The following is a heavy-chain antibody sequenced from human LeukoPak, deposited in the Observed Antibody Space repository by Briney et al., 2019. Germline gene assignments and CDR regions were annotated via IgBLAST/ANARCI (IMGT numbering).Heavy chain of an antibody. J-gene: IGHJ5*02. CDR2: INHSGST. V-gene: IGHV4-34*01. Sequence: RASETLSLTCAVYGGSFSGYYWSWIRQPPGKGLEWIGEINHSGSTNYNPSLKSRVTISVDTSKNQFSLKLSSVTAADTAVYYCARGNLDYYYGSGSYYKGPVSGNWFDPWGQGTLVTVSS. CDR3: ARGNLDYYYGSGSYYKGPVSGNWFDP. D-gene: IGHD3-10*01. CDR1: GGSFSGYY.